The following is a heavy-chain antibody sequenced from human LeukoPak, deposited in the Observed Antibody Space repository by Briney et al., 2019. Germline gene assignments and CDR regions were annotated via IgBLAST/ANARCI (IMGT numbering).Heavy chain of an antibody. CDR2: VHNSGGS. J-gene: IGHJ3*02. V-gene: IGHV4-59*08. CDR1: GGSISRFF. Sequence: SETLSLTCSVAGGSISRFFWTWIRQSPGRGREWLGYVHNSGGSNYILSYNPSLKSRAAIALGTSKNQSSLQLTSVTATDTAVYFCARRRPTFISDSTDYPHAFDMWGQGKRV. D-gene: IGHD3-16*01. CDR3: ARRRPTFISDSTDYPHAFDM.